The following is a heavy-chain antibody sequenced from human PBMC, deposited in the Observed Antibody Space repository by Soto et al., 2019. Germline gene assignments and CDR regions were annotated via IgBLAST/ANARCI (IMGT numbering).Heavy chain of an antibody. Sequence: GGSLRLSCAASGFTVSSYSMNWVRQAPGKGLEWVSSIISSSSYIYYADSVKGRSTISRDNAKNSLYLQMNSLRAEDTAVYYCARGAITMVRGSFDPWGQGTLVTVSS. CDR1: GFTVSSYS. CDR2: IISSSSYI. CDR3: ARGAITMVRGSFDP. J-gene: IGHJ5*02. V-gene: IGHV3-21*01. D-gene: IGHD3-10*01.